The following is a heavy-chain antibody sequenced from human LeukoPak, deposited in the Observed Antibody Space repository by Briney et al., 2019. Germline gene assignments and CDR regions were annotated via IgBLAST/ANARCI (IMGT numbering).Heavy chain of an antibody. V-gene: IGHV3-74*01. Sequence: GGSLRLSCAASGFSFSSYWMHWVRQAPGKGLVWVSRINIDGSTTTYADSVKGRFTISRDNSKITLYLQMNSLRAEDTAVYYCVKGYYDFDYWGQGTLVTVSS. CDR3: VKGYYDFDY. CDR2: INIDGSTT. J-gene: IGHJ4*02. CDR1: GFSFSSYW. D-gene: IGHD3-3*01.